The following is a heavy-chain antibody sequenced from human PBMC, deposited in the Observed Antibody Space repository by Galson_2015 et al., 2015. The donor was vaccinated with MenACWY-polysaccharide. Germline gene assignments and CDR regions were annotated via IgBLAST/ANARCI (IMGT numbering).Heavy chain of an antibody. V-gene: IGHV4-59*01. CDR1: GGSISDTF. CDR3: TRDNNNYGDY. D-gene: IGHD4-11*01. Sequence: ETLSLPCTVSGGSISDTFWSWIRQPPGKGLEWIGYAHYSGNTNYSPSLKSRVTMSVDTSKNQFSLNLSSVTAADTAVYYCTRDNNNYGDYWGQGTLVTVSS. J-gene: IGHJ4*02. CDR2: AHYSGNT.